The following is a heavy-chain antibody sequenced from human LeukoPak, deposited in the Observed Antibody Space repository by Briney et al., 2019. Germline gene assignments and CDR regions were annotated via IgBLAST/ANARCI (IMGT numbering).Heavy chain of an antibody. D-gene: IGHD2-21*01. Sequence: ASVKVSCKASGYTFTSYGISWVRQAPGQGLEWMGWISAYNGNTSYAQKLQGRVTMTTDTSTSTAYMELRSLRSDDTAVYYCARSRPVWNWFDPWGQGTLVTVSS. J-gene: IGHJ5*02. CDR1: GYTFTSYG. V-gene: IGHV1-18*01. CDR2: ISAYNGNT. CDR3: ARSRPVWNWFDP.